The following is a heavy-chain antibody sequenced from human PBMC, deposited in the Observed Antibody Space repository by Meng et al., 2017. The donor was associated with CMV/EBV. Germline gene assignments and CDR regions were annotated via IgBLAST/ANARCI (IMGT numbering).Heavy chain of an antibody. CDR1: GGTFSSYT. CDR2: IIPILGIA. J-gene: IGHJ3*02. Sequence: SVKVSCKASGGTFSSYTISWVRQAPGQGLEWMGRIIPILGIANYAQKFQGRVTITTDESTSTAYMELSSLRSEDTAVYYCARVSTWVSHHAFDIWGQGTMVTVSS. D-gene: IGHD2-2*01. CDR3: ARVSTWVSHHAFDI. V-gene: IGHV1-69*16.